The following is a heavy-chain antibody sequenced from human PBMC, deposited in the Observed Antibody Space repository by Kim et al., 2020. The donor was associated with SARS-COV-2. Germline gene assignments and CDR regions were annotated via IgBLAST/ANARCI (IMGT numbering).Heavy chain of an antibody. J-gene: IGHJ6*03. V-gene: IGHV7-4-1*02. D-gene: IGHD2-15*01. CDR2: INTNTGNP. CDR3: ARSGGSGGNIRAYLYYMDV. CDR1: GYSFTNYA. Sequence: ASVKVSCKASGYSFTNYAITWVRQAPGHGLEWMGWINTNTGNPTYAQGFTGRFVFSLDISVSTAYLQISSLETEDTAVYYCARSGGSGGNIRAYLYYMDVWGKGTTVTVSS.